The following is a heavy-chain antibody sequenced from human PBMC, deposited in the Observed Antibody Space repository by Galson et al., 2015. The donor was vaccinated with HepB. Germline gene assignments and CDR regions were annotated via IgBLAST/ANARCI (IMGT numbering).Heavy chain of an antibody. CDR2: ISGYNGNT. CDR3: ARVVRGRAPYFDY. J-gene: IGHJ4*02. D-gene: IGHD4-23*01. V-gene: IGHV1-18*01. CDR1: GYTFSTYS. Sequence: SVKVSCKASGYTFSTYSITWVRQAPGQGLEWMGWISGYNGNTKNAQKFQGRVTMTTDTSTSTAYMEMRSLRSDDTAVYYCARVVRGRAPYFDYWGQGTLVTVSS.